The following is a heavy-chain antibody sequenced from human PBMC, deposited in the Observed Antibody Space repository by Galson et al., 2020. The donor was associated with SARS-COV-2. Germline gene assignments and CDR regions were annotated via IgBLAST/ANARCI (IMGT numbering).Heavy chain of an antibody. J-gene: IGHJ4*02. CDR2: IYDSGST. CDR3: ARGRSSSWNYFDY. CDR1: GGSISSVRYS. Sequence: ETSEPLSLTCAVSGGSISSVRYSWSWIRQPPGKGLDWIGYIYDSGSTYYNPSLKSRVSISVDRSKNQFSLKLSSVTAADTAVYYCARGRSSSWNYFDYWGQGTLVTVSS. V-gene: IGHV4-30-2*01. D-gene: IGHD6-13*01.